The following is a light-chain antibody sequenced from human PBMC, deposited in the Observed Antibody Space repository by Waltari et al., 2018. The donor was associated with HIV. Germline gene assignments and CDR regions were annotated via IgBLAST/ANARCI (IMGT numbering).Light chain of an antibody. CDR2: GAS. J-gene: IGKJ2*01. CDR3: QQYGSSPPKYT. Sequence: EIVLTQSPGTLSLSPGERATLSCRASQSVSSSYLAWYQQKPGQAPRLLIYGASSRATGIPYRFSGSGSGTDFTLTISRLEPEDFAVYYCQQYGSSPPKYTFGQGTKLEIK. CDR1: QSVSSSY. V-gene: IGKV3-20*01.